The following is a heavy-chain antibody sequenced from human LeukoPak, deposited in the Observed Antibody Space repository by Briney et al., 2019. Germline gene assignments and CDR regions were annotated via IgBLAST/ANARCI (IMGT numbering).Heavy chain of an antibody. CDR1: GGTFSSYA. Sequence: GASVEVSCKASGGTFSSYAISWVRQAPGQGLEWMGRIIPILGIANYAQKFQGRVTITADKSTSTAYMELSSLRSEDTAVYYCATAPEDSSWYEDYWGQGTLVTVSS. CDR2: IIPILGIA. J-gene: IGHJ4*02. D-gene: IGHD6-13*01. CDR3: ATAPEDSSWYEDY. V-gene: IGHV1-69*04.